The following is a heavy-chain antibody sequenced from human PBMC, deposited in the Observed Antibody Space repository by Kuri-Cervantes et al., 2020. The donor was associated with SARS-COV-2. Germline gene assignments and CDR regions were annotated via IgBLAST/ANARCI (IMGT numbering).Heavy chain of an antibody. Sequence: SVKVSCRASGGTFSSYAISWVRQAPGQGLEWMGGIIPIFGTANYAQKFQGRVTITADKSTSTAYMELSSLRSEDAAVYCCARGGSDYYYYGMDVWGQGTTVTVSS. CDR1: GGTFSSYA. V-gene: IGHV1-69*06. CDR3: ARGGSDYYYYGMDV. D-gene: IGHD3-10*01. CDR2: IIPIFGTA. J-gene: IGHJ6*02.